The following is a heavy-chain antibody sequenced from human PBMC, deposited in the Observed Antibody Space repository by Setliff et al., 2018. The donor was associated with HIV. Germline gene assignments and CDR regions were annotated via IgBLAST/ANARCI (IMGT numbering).Heavy chain of an antibody. V-gene: IGHV3-7*03. J-gene: IGHJ5*01. CDR1: GFSFSSYG. CDR3: AWGEACAA. D-gene: IGHD3-16*01. CDR2: INQDGRQK. Sequence: GGSLRLSCAASGFSFSSYGMNWVRQAPGKGLEWVAAINQDGRQKYFANSVTGRFTISRDNAKNSVYLHMDSLRGEDSALYFCAWGEACAAWGQGTLVTVS.